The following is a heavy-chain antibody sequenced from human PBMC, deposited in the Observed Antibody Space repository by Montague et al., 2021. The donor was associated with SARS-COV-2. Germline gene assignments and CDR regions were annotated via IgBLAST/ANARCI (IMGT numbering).Heavy chain of an antibody. V-gene: IGHV4-39*01. J-gene: IGHJ5*02. CDR2: IYYSGST. CDR3: ARQKRRITIFGVVIPPVLPWFDP. Sequence: SETLSLTCTVSGASISSSSYYWGWIRQPPGKGLEWIGSIYYSGSTYYNPSLKSRVTISVDTSKNQFSLKLSSVTAADTAVYYCARQKRRITIFGVVIPPVLPWFDPWGQGTLVTVSS. D-gene: IGHD3-3*01. CDR1: GASISSSSYY.